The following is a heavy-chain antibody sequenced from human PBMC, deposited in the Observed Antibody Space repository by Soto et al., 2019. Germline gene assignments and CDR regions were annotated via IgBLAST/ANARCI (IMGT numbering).Heavy chain of an antibody. CDR3: ARVGGIVGATRDYYCYYGMDV. V-gene: IGHV4-30-4*01. D-gene: IGHD1-26*01. CDR1: GGSISSGDYY. CDR2: IYYSGST. J-gene: IGHJ6*02. Sequence: PSETLSLTCTVSGGSISSGDYYWSRIRQPPGKGLEWFGYIYYSGSTYYNPSLRSRVTISVDTSKNQFSLKLSSVTAADTAVYYCARVGGIVGATRDYYCYYGMDVWGQGTTVTVSS.